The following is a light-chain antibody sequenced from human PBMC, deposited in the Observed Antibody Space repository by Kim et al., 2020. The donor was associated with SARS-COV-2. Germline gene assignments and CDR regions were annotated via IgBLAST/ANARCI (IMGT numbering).Light chain of an antibody. CDR2: RSS. V-gene: IGKV3-20*01. CDR3: QQYGSSPIT. Sequence: EIVLTQSPGTVSLSPGERATLSCRASLNVGTSFLAWYQQRPGQAPRLLIYRSSSRATGIPDRFSGSGSGTDFTLTISRLEPEDFAVYYCQQYGSSPITFGQGTRLEIK. CDR1: LNVGTSF. J-gene: IGKJ5*01.